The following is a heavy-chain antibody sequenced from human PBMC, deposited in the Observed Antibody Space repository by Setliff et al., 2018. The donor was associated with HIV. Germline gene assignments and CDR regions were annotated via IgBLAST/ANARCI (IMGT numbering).Heavy chain of an antibody. J-gene: IGHJ5*01. Sequence: AASVKVSCKASGFTFTTSAMQWVRQARGQRPEWIGWIVVGSGNTNYAQKFQGRVTITRDMSTSTAYMELSSLRSEDTAIYYCAADPIRAVGVDFWSGYWFDSWGRGTLVTVS. CDR2: IVVGSGNT. D-gene: IGHD3-3*01. V-gene: IGHV1-58*02. CDR3: AADPIRAVGVDFWSGYWFDS. CDR1: GFTFTTSA.